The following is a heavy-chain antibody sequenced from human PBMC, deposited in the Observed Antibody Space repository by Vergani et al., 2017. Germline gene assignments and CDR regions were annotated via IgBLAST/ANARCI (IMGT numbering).Heavy chain of an antibody. CDR1: GFTFSSYA. CDR2: ISGSGGST. D-gene: IGHD6-19*01. J-gene: IGHJ6*02. Sequence: EVQLLESGGGLVQPGGSLRLSCAASGFTFSSYAMSWVRQAPGKGLEWVSAISGSGGSTYYADSVKGRFTISRDNSKNTLYLQMNSLRAEDTAVYYCAKSLFPVAATGGYYYYGMDVWGQGTTVTVSS. CDR3: AKSLFPVAATGGYYYYGMDV. V-gene: IGHV3-23*01.